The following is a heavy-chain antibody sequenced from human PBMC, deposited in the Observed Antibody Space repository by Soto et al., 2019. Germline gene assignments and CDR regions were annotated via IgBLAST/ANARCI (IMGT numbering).Heavy chain of an antibody. CDR1: GFTFSSYA. CDR2: ISYDGSNK. CDR3: ARDRGWLPLEDY. J-gene: IGHJ4*02. Sequence: QVQLVESGGGVVQPGRSLRLSCAASGFTFSSYAMHWVRQAPGKGLEWVAVISYDGSNKYYADSVKGRFTISRDNSKNTLYLQMNSLRAEDTAVYYCARDRGWLPLEDYWGQGTLVTVSS. D-gene: IGHD5-12*01. V-gene: IGHV3-30-3*01.